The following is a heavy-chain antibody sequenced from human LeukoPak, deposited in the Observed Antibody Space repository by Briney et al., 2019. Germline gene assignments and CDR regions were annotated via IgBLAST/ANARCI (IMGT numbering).Heavy chain of an antibody. V-gene: IGHV1-18*01. D-gene: IGHD2-2*01. CDR1: GYTFTSCG. J-gene: IGHJ4*02. CDR3: ARDQDYCHSARCYQFDY. Sequence: GAAVKVSCKSSGYTFTSCGVSWVRQARGKGRGWMGWISDYNGKENNAQKFTGRVTMTTDPSTITAYIELSSLRSDDTAVYYCARDQDYCHSARCYQFDYWGQGTLVTVSS. CDR2: ISDYNGKE.